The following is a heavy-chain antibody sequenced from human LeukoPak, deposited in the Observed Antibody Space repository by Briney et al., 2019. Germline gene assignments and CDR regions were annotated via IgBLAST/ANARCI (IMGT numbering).Heavy chain of an antibody. Sequence: ASVNVSCQASGYTFTSYYMHWVRQAPGQGLEWMGIINPSGGSTSYAQKFQGRVTMTRDISTSTVYMELSSLRSEDTAVYYCVFTIIARRFDYWGQGTLVTVSS. V-gene: IGHV1-46*01. CDR3: VFTIIARRFDY. D-gene: IGHD3-22*01. CDR2: INPSGGST. J-gene: IGHJ4*02. CDR1: GYTFTSYY.